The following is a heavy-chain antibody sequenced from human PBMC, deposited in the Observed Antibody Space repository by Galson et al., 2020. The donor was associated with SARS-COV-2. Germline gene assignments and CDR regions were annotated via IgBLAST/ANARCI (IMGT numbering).Heavy chain of an antibody. CDR2: IRSQAYGGTP. CDR3: TRGFMYYYGSGTYYEDY. Sequence: TGGSLRLSCTTSGFNFGDYAMSWVRQAPGKGLEGEGFIRSQAYGGTPQYAESVKGRFTISRDDSKSIAYLQMNSLKTEDTAMYYCTRGFMYYYGSGTYYEDYWGQGALVNVSS. J-gene: IGHJ4*02. V-gene: IGHV3-49*04. CDR1: GFNFGDYA. D-gene: IGHD3-10*01.